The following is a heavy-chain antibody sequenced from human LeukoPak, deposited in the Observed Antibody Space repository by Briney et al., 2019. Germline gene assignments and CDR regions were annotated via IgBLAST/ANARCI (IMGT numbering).Heavy chain of an antibody. CDR2: ISYDGSNK. CDR1: GFTFSSYA. J-gene: IGHJ6*02. D-gene: IGHD1/OR15-1a*01. Sequence: GGSLRLSCAASGFTFSSYAMHWVRQAPGKGLEWVAVISYDGSNKYYADSVKGRFTISRDSSKNTLYLQMNSLRAEDTAVYYCARPGTGTDGYYYYGMDVWGQGTTVTVSS. V-gene: IGHV3-30*04. CDR3: ARPGTGTDGYYYYGMDV.